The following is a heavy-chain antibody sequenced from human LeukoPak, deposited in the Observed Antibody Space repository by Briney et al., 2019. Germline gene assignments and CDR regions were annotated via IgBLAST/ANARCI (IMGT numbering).Heavy chain of an antibody. D-gene: IGHD3-22*01. CDR2: ISSSSSYI. J-gene: IGHJ4*02. CDR1: GFTFSSYT. V-gene: IGHV3-21*01. CDR3: ARSTSDSSGYYPN. Sequence: GGSLRLSCAASGFTFSSYTMNWVRQAPGKGLEWVSSISSSSSYIYYADSVTGRFTISRDNAKNSLYLQMNSLRAEDTAVYYCARSTSDSSGYYPNWGQGTLVTVSS.